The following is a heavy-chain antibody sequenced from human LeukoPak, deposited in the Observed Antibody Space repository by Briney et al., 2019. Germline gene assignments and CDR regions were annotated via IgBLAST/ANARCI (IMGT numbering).Heavy chain of an antibody. CDR3: ARVGGNRPWYFDL. J-gene: IGHJ2*01. D-gene: IGHD4-23*01. V-gene: IGHV3-53*01. Sequence: GGSLRLSCAASEFSVSSNYMSWVRQAPGKGLEWVSVIYSGGSTYYAGSVKGRFTISRDNSKNTLYLQMNSLRAEDTAVYYCARVGGNRPWYFDLWGRGTLVTVSS. CDR1: EFSVSSNY. CDR2: IYSGGST.